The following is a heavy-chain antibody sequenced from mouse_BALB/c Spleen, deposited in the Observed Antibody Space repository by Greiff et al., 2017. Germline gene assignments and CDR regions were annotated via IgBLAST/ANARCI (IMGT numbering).Heavy chain of an antibody. CDR2: IYPGDGDT. CDR1: GYTFTSYW. J-gene: IGHJ2*01. D-gene: IGHD2-4*01. Sequence: VKLLESGAELARPGASVKLSCKASGYTFTSYWMQWVKQRPGQGLEWIGAIYPGDGDTRYTQKFKGKATLTADKSSSTAYMQLSSLASEDSAVYYCARDYYWGQGTTLTVSS. CDR3: ARDYY. V-gene: IGHV1-87*01.